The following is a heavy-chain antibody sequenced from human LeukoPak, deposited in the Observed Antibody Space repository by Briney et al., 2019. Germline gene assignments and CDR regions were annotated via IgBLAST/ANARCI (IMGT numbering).Heavy chain of an antibody. CDR3: AREVVIVVEPAANTIDY. CDR1: RFTFRDYT. CDR2: ISKSGTYR. D-gene: IGHD2-2*01. J-gene: IGHJ4*02. Sequence: GGSLRLSCAASRFTFRDYTMNWVGQARGKGLEWVSAISKSGTYRKYADSVKGRFTVSRDNARNSLFLQMNSLRVEDTAVYYCAREVVIVVEPAANTIDYWGQGTRVTVSS. V-gene: IGHV3-21*01.